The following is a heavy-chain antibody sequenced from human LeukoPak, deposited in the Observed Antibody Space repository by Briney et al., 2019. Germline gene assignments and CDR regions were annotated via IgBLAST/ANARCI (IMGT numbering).Heavy chain of an antibody. CDR1: GYIFTSYV. CDR2: INTNTGNP. V-gene: IGHV7-4-1*02. J-gene: IGHJ4*02. D-gene: IGHD3-22*01. CDR3: ARGDYETHGYQTR. Sequence: ASVKVSCKASGYIFTSYVLHWVRQAPGQGLEWMGWINTNTGNPTYAQGFTGRFVFSLDTSVSTAYLQISSLKADDTVMYYCARGDYETHGYQTRWGQGTLVTVSS.